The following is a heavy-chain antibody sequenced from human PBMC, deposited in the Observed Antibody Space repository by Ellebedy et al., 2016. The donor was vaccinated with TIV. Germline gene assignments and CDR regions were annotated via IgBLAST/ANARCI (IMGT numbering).Heavy chain of an antibody. Sequence: SETLSLTCTASGYSISSGYYWGWIRQPPGKGLEWIGSISRSGSTYYNPSLKSRVTISVDTSKNQFSLKLSSVTAADMAVYYCARDSTSVRFDPWGQGTLVTVSS. CDR3: ARDSTSVRFDP. D-gene: IGHD2-2*01. V-gene: IGHV4-38-2*02. CDR2: ISRSGST. CDR1: GYSISSGYY. J-gene: IGHJ5*02.